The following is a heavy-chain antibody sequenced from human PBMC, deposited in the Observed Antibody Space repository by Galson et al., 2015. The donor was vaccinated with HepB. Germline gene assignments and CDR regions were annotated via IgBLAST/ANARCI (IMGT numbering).Heavy chain of an antibody. Sequence: CAISGDSVSSNSAAWNWIRQSPSRGLEWLGRTYYRSKWYNDYAVSVKSRITINPDTSKNQFSLQLNSVTPEDTAVYYCAREGGAAAAATGWFDPWGQGTLVTVSS. CDR3: AREGGAAAAATGWFDP. CDR1: GDSVSSNSAA. J-gene: IGHJ5*02. CDR2: TYYRSKWYN. D-gene: IGHD6-13*01. V-gene: IGHV6-1*01.